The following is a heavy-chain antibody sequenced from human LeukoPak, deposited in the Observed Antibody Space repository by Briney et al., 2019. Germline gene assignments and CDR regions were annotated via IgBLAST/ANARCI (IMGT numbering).Heavy chain of an antibody. CDR2: IRDSGGNT. D-gene: IGHD6-13*01. CDR1: GFTFNNFA. J-gene: IGHJ4*02. V-gene: IGHV3-23*01. Sequence: PGGSLRLSCAASGFTFNNFAMSWVRQAPGKGLEWVSGIRDSGGNTHYADSVKGRFTISRDNSKNMLYLQMNSLRAEDTAVYYCAKGLRGSSYDYWGQGTLVTVSS. CDR3: AKGLRGSSYDY.